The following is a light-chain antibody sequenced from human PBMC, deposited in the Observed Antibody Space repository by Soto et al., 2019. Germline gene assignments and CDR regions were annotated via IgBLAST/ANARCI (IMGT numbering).Light chain of an antibody. CDR1: QTISSL. J-gene: IGKJ1*01. V-gene: IGKV1-5*01. CDR3: QQSDIYPLT. Sequence: DIQMTQSPSTLSGSVGDRVTITRRASQTISSLLAWYQHRQGKAPSLLIYDASTLRSGVPSRFSGSGSGTDFTLTISCLQADDFATYYCQQSDIYPLTFCQGTRVEIK. CDR2: DAS.